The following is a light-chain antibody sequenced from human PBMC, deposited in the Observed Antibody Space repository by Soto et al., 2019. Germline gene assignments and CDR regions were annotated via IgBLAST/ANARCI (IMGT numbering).Light chain of an antibody. J-gene: IGKJ4*01. V-gene: IGKV1-5*03. CDR3: QQYDSFSLT. Sequence: DIQMTQSPSTLSASAGDRVTITCRASQSISTWLAWYQQKPGKAPRLLIYKASTLESGVPSRFSGSGSGTEFTLTISSLQPDDFATYYCQQYDSFSLTFGGGTKVDIK. CDR2: KAS. CDR1: QSISTW.